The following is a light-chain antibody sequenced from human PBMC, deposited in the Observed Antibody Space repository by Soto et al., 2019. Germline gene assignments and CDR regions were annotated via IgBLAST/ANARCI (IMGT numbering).Light chain of an antibody. CDR3: QQRSNWPPVT. CDR1: QSVNTY. CDR2: GAS. Sequence: EIVLTQSPATLSLSPGERATLSCRASQSVNTYLAWYQQKPSQAPRLLIYGASKRATGIPARFSGSGSGTDFTLTISSLEPEDFAVYYCQQRSNWPPVTFGPGTKVDIK. V-gene: IGKV3-11*01. J-gene: IGKJ3*01.